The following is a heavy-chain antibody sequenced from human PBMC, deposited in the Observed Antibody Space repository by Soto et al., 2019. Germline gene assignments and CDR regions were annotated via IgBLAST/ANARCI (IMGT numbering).Heavy chain of an antibody. D-gene: IGHD2-21*01. CDR1: GYTFTSYG. V-gene: IGHV1-18*04. CDR2: ISAYNGNT. J-gene: IGHJ6*02. Sequence: QVPLVQSGAEVKKPGASVKVSCKASGYTFTSYGISWVRQAPGQGLEWMVWISAYNGNTNYAQKLQGRVTMTTDTSTSTAYMELRSLRSADTAVYYCASDGRRPNSIAWYGMDVWGQGTTVTVSS. CDR3: ASDGRRPNSIAWYGMDV.